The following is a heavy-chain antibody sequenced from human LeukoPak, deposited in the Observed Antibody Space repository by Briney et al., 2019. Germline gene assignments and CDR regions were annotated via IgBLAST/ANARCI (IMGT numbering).Heavy chain of an antibody. CDR1: GFTFSSYW. D-gene: IGHD4-17*01. CDR2: INSDGSIT. Sequence: PGGSLRLSCAASGFTFSSYWMHWVRQAPGKGLVWVSRINSDGSITTYADSVKGRFTVSRDNAKNSLFLQMNSLRAEDTAVYYCARVRVTVTTLDYWGQGALVTVSS. CDR3: ARVRVTVTTLDY. V-gene: IGHV3-74*01. J-gene: IGHJ4*02.